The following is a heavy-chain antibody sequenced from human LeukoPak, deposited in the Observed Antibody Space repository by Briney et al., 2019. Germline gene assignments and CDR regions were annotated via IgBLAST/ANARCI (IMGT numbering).Heavy chain of an antibody. D-gene: IGHD3-3*01. J-gene: IGHJ3*01. Sequence: GGSLRLSCAASGFTFSSYWMSWVRQAPGKGLEWVANIKQDGSEKYYVDSVKGRFTTSRDNAKDSLYLQMNSLRAEDTAVYYCARDLSDFWSGQRGDAFDVWGQGTMVTVSS. CDR1: GFTFSSYW. CDR3: ARDLSDFWSGQRGDAFDV. V-gene: IGHV3-7*01. CDR2: IKQDGSEK.